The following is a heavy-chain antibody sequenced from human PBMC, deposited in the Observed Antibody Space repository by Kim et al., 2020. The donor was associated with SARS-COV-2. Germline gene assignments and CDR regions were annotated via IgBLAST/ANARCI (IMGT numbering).Heavy chain of an antibody. CDR2: ISGGAVNK. D-gene: IGHD2-21*01. V-gene: IGHV3-23*01. CDR3: AKMVIMDGYNYFYYYAM. J-gene: IGHJ6*01. CDR1: GFTFDTYA. Sequence: EGSLRLSCVASGFTFDTYAMSWVRQAPGKGLEWVSVISGGAVNKFYADSVRGRFTISRDNSKNTLYLQMNRLRDEDTALYYCAKMVIMDGYNYFYYYAM.